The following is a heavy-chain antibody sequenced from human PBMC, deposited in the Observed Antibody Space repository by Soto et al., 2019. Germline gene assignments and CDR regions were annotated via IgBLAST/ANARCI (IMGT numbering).Heavy chain of an antibody. CDR3: AASYGSGYRAFDY. J-gene: IGHJ4*02. V-gene: IGHV1-69*02. D-gene: IGHD3-10*01. CDR2: VNPIVSMS. CDR1: GDTFSFYT. Sequence: SVKVSCKASGDTFSFYTINWVRQAPGLGLEWMGRVNPIVSMSNYAQKFQGRVTITADKSTNTAYVQLSSLRSEDTAIYYCAASYGSGYRAFDYWGQGALVTVSS.